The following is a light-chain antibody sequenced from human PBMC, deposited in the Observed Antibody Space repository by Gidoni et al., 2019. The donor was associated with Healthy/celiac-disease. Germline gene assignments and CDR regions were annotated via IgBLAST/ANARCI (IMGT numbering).Light chain of an antibody. CDR2: KAS. J-gene: IGKJ1*01. V-gene: IGKV1-5*03. CDR1: QSISSW. CDR3: QQYNSYPVQ. Sequence: DIQMTQSPSTLSASVGDRVTITCRASQSISSWLAWYQQKPGKAPKLLIYKASSLESGVPSRFSGSGSGTEFTLTISSLQPDDFATYYCQQYNSYPVQFGQXTKVEIK.